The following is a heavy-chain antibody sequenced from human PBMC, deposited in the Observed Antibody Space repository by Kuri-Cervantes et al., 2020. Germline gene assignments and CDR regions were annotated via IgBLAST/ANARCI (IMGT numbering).Heavy chain of an antibody. Sequence: SVKVSCKASGGTFSSYAISWVRQAPGQGLEWMGGIIPIFGTANYAQKFQGRVTITADESTSTAYMELSSLRSGDTAVYYCASQLGILGSAFDIWGQGTMVTVSS. J-gene: IGHJ3*02. CDR2: IIPIFGTA. V-gene: IGHV1-69*13. CDR1: GGTFSSYA. D-gene: IGHD7-27*01. CDR3: ASQLGILGSAFDI.